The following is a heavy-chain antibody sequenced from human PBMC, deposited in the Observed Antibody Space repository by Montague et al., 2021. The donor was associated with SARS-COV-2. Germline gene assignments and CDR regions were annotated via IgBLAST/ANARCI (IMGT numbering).Heavy chain of an antibody. CDR3: ARVGLFGEEGSDI. CDR2: ISCSGSTI. V-gene: IGHV3-11*01. Sequence: SLSLSCAASGFTFSDYYMSWIRQAPGMGLEWVSYISCSGSTIYYADSVKGRFTISRDNARNSLYLQMNSLRGEDTAVYYCARVGLFGEEGSDIWGQGTMVTVSS. J-gene: IGHJ3*02. CDR1: GFTFSDYY. D-gene: IGHD3-10*02.